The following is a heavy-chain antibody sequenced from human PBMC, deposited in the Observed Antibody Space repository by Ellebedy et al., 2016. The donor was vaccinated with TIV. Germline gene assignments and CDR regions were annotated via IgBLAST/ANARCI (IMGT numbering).Heavy chain of an antibody. CDR1: GFSFSSYY. J-gene: IGHJ6*04. CDR3: ARDPLGPEIWDV. V-gene: IGHV3-7*01. D-gene: IGHD3-16*01. CDR2: INPDGSDQ. Sequence: GESLKISXAASGFSFSSYYMGWVRQAPGKGLEWVAHINPDGSDQHYVGSVKGRFTISKDNARNSLYLQMNSLRAEDMAVYYCARDPLGPEIWDVWGTGTTVTVSS.